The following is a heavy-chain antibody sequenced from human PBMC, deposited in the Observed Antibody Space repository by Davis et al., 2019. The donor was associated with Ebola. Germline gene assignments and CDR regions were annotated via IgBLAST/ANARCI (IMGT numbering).Heavy chain of an antibody. D-gene: IGHD6-13*01. J-gene: IGHJ2*01. Sequence: GESLKISCAASGFTFSSYEMNWVRQAPGKGLEWVSVIYSGGSTYYADSVKGRFTISRHNSKNTLYLQMNSLRAEDTAVYYCARSGHSSSWYGYWYFDLWGRGTLVTVSS. CDR2: IYSGGST. CDR1: GFTFSSYE. CDR3: ARSGHSSSWYGYWYFDL. V-gene: IGHV3-53*04.